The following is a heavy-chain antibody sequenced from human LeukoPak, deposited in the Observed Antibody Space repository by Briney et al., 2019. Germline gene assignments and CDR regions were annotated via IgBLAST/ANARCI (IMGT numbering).Heavy chain of an antibody. D-gene: IGHD3-9*01. V-gene: IGHV4-30-4*07. CDR3: AIDPEPRLRYFGNV. Sequence: SQTLSLTCAVSGVSIRSAGYSWYWIRQHPGKGLEWIGSIYYTGTTYTNPSLKSRVTISIDTSKNQFSLNLSSVTAADTAVYYCAIDPEPRLRYFGNVWGQGTTVTVSS. CDR1: GVSIRSAGYS. J-gene: IGHJ6*02. CDR2: IYYTGTT.